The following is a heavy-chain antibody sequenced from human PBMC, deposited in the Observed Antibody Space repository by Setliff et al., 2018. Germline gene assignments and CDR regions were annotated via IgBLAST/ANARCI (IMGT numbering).Heavy chain of an antibody. CDR1: GGTFTYYY. V-gene: IGHV4-34*01. D-gene: IGHD6-6*01. Sequence: SETLSLTCAAHGGTFTYYYWTWIRQSPGKGLEWIGENNHSGSAKYRPSLGSRVTISVDTSNNQVSLTLTSVTAADTAVYYCARGRNVAARLLDTWGQGTPVTVSS. J-gene: IGHJ5*02. CDR3: ARGRNVAARLLDT. CDR2: NNHSGSA.